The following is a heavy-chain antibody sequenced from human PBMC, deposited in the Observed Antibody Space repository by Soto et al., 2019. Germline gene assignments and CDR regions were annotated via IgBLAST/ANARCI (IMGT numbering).Heavy chain of an antibody. V-gene: IGHV1-8*02. Sequence: GASVKVSCKASGGTFSSYAISWVRQAPGQGLEWMGWMNPISGKTSYAQKFQGRVTMTRNTSISTAYMELSSLRSEDTAVHYCARARSFPYYMDVWGKGTTVTVSS. J-gene: IGHJ6*03. D-gene: IGHD3-10*01. CDR1: GGTFSSYA. CDR3: ARARSFPYYMDV. CDR2: MNPISGKT.